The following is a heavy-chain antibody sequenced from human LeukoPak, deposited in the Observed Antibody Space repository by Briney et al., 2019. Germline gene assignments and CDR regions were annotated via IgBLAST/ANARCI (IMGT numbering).Heavy chain of an antibody. CDR1: GGTFISYA. J-gene: IGHJ4*02. CDR3: ARCPYNYYDYSGHHLPDY. CDR2: IIPIFGTA. D-gene: IGHD3-22*01. V-gene: IGHV1-69*05. Sequence: SVKVSCKASGGTFISYAISWVRQAPGQGREWMGGIIPIFGTANYAQKFQGRGTITTHESTSTAYMELSSLRSEDTAVYYCARCPYNYYDYSGHHLPDYWGQGTLVTVSS.